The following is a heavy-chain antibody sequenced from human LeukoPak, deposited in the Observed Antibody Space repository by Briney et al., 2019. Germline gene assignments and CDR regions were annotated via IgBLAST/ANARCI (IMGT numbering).Heavy chain of an antibody. CDR3: ARDRYYGSENYYYYYHMDV. Sequence: GGSLGLSCAASGFSFSSYGMHWVRQAPGKGLEWVAVIWYDGNNKYYADSVKGRFTISRDNSKNTLHLQMNSLRAEDTALYYCARDRYYGSENYYYYYHMDVWGTGTTVTVSS. CDR2: IWYDGNNK. J-gene: IGHJ6*03. V-gene: IGHV3-33*01. D-gene: IGHD3-10*01. CDR1: GFSFSSYG.